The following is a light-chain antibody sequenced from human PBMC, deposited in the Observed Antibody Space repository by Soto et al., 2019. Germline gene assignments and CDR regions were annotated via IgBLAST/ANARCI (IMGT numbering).Light chain of an antibody. CDR1: QTINNN. CDR2: GAS. Sequence: ETVMTQSPVTLSVSPGEGATLSCRASQTINNNLAWYQQKPGQAPRLLIYGASTRATGIPARFSGSGSGTEFTLTISSLQSEDFAVYYCQQYNNWPPYTFGQGTRLEIK. V-gene: IGKV3-15*01. CDR3: QQYNNWPPYT. J-gene: IGKJ5*01.